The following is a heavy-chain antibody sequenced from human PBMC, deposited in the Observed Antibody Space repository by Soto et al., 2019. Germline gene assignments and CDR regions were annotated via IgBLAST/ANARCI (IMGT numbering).Heavy chain of an antibody. V-gene: IGHV4-39*01. CDR3: ARHLAGSRSYVYNGMDV. Sequence: PSETLSLTCTVSGGSISNTNSYWGWIRQPPGKGLEWIGTIYYSDTTYYNPSLKSRVTISVDTSKNQFSLKLSSATATDTAVYYCARHLAGSRSYVYNGMDVWGQGTTVTV. D-gene: IGHD3-10*01. CDR1: GGSISNTNSY. CDR2: IYYSDTT. J-gene: IGHJ6*02.